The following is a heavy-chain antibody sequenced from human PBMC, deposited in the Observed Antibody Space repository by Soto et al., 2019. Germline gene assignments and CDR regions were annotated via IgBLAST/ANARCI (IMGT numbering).Heavy chain of an antibody. J-gene: IGHJ4*02. CDR3: VKNYIQLYF. D-gene: IGHD5-18*01. Sequence: TGGSLRLSCAASGISVSSSYMSWVRQAPGKGLEWVSIIYKGGSTSYADSVKGRFTISRDNSKNTLYLQMNSLRAEDTAVYYCVKNYIQLYFGGQGTLVTVSS. V-gene: IGHV3-53*01. CDR1: GISVSSSY. CDR2: IYKGGST.